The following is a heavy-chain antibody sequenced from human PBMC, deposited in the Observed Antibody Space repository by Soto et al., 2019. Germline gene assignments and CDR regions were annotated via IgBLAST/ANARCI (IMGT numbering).Heavy chain of an antibody. CDR2: IFHGGNT. Sequence: SETLSLTCAVSGFFISSGNYWGWIRKPPGKGLEWIGSIFHGGNTYYNPSLKSRVTISVDMSKNQFSLKLNSVTAADTAVYYCARARWYDAFDVWGQGTVVTVSS. D-gene: IGHD2-15*01. V-gene: IGHV4-38-2*01. CDR3: ARARWYDAFDV. J-gene: IGHJ3*01. CDR1: GFFISSGNY.